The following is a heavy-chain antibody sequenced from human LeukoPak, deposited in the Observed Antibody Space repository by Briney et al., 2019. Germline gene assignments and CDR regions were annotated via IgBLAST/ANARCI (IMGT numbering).Heavy chain of an antibody. CDR2: INSDGSST. CDR3: ARLRCDVGDCYSAGQSF. Sequence: PGGSLRLSCAASGFTFTTYWMHWVRQAPGQGLVWVSRINSDGSSTNYADSVKGRFSISRDNARNTVYLQMNSLRAEDTAVYFCARLRCDVGDCYSAGQSFWGQGTLVTVSS. J-gene: IGHJ4*02. D-gene: IGHD2-21*02. V-gene: IGHV3-74*01. CDR1: GFTFTTYW.